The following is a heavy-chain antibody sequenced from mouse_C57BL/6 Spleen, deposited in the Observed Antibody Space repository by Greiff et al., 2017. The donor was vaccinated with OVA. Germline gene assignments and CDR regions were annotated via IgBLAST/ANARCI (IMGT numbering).Heavy chain of an antibody. D-gene: IGHD2-3*01. Sequence: EVQRVESGPGLVKPSQSLSLTCSVTGYSITSGYYWNWIRQFPGNKLEWMGYISYDGSNNYNPSLKNRISITRDTSKNQFFLKLNSVTTEDTATYYCARYDGYYGFAYWGQGTLVTVSA. J-gene: IGHJ3*01. CDR3: ARYDGYYGFAY. V-gene: IGHV3-6*01. CDR2: ISYDGSN. CDR1: GYSITSGYY.